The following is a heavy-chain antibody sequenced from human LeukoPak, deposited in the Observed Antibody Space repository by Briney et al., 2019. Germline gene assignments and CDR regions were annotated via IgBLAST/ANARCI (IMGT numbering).Heavy chain of an antibody. D-gene: IGHD6-19*01. CDR3: VTATRRLALEY. CDR2: IYSGGST. J-gene: IGHJ4*02. Sequence: GGSLRLSCAASGFTVSANYMNWVRQAPGKGLDWVSVIYSGGSTFYADSVKGRFTISRDNSQNTVFPQMSSLRAEDTAVYYCVTATRRLALEYWGQGTLVAVSS. CDR1: GFTVSANY. V-gene: IGHV3-53*01.